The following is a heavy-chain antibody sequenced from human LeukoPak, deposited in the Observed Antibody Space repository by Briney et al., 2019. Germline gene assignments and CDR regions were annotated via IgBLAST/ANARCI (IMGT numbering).Heavy chain of an antibody. CDR2: IYPGDSDT. CDR3: ARGSSSWYLGYFDY. CDR1: GYSFTTYW. J-gene: IGHJ4*02. V-gene: IGHV5-51*01. Sequence: PGESLKISCKGSGYSFTTYWIAWVRQMPGKGLEWMGIIYPGDSDTRYSPSFQGHVTISADKSITAAYLQWSSLKASDTAMYYCARGSSSWYLGYFDYWGQGTQVTVSS. D-gene: IGHD6-13*01.